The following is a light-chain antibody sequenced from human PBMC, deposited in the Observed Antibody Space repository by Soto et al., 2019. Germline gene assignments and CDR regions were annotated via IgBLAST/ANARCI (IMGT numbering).Light chain of an antibody. Sequence: SYELTQPPSVSVAPGQTARITCGGDNIGSKSVHWYQQKPGQAPVLVVFDDTDRPSGIPERFSGSNSGNTATLTISRVEAGDEADFYCQVWDSSTFCWDFGGGTKLTVL. CDR3: QVWDSSTFCWD. J-gene: IGLJ3*02. V-gene: IGLV3-21*02. CDR1: NIGSKS. CDR2: DDT.